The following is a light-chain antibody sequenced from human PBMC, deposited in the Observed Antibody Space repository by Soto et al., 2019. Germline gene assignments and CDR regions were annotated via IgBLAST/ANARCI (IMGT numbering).Light chain of an antibody. CDR3: QQYDSLPLT. V-gene: IGKV1-33*01. J-gene: IGKJ4*01. CDR2: DAS. Sequence: DIQMTQSPSSLSASVGDRVTITCQASQAIRKSLNWYQQRPGQAPTLLIFDASNLETGVPSRFSGSASGTDFSFTISSLQPEDIATYYCQQYDSLPLTFGGGTKVEIK. CDR1: QAIRKS.